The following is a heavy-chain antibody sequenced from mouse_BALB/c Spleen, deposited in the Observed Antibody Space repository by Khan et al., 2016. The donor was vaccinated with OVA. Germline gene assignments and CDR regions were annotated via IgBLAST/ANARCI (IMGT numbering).Heavy chain of an antibody. J-gene: IGHJ3*01. CDR2: INPDSSTI. CDR1: GFDFSRYW. V-gene: IGHV4-1*02. D-gene: IGHD2-14*01. Sequence: EVQLQESGGGLVQPGGSLKLSCAASGFDFSRYWMSWVRQAPGKGLEWIGEINPDSSTINYTPSLKDKFIISRDNAKNTLYLQMSKVRSGDTALYYCARPYRYDGRAWFAYWGQGTLVTVAA. CDR3: ARPYRYDGRAWFAY.